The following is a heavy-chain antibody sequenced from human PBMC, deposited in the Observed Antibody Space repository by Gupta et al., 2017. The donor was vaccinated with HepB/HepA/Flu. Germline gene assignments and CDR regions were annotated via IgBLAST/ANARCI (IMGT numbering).Heavy chain of an antibody. CDR1: GFTLSVFEDFA. D-gene: IGHD3-16*02. Sequence: EVQLVESGGGVVQPGGSLRLSCEASGFTLSVFEDFAMHWVRQAPGKGLEWVSLISGEGGSTDYADSVKGRFTISRDNSRKSLHLQMNSLTTEDTALYYCVKDRVGGVSGSHPDYWGRGTQVTVSS. CDR2: ISGEGGST. J-gene: IGHJ4*02. V-gene: IGHV3-43*02. CDR3: VKDRVGGVSGSHPDY.